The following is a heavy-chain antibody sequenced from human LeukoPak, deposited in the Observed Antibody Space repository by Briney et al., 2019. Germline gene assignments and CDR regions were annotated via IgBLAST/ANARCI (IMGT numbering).Heavy chain of an antibody. Sequence: ASVKVSCKASGYTFSSYYMHWVRQAPGQGLEWMGAINPIGGITSYAQKFQGRLTMTRDMSTSTVYMELSSLRSEDTAVYYCGRDLLAPDYWGQRTLVTVSS. CDR1: GYTFSSYY. J-gene: IGHJ4*02. V-gene: IGHV1-46*01. D-gene: IGHD1-26*01. CDR2: INPIGGIT. CDR3: GRDLLAPDY.